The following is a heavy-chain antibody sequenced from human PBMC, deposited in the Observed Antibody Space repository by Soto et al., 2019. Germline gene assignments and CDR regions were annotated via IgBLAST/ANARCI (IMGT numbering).Heavy chain of an antibody. D-gene: IGHD1-26*01. Sequence: EVQLLESGGGLVQPAGSLRLSCAASGFTFSIYTMSWFRQAPGKGLEWVSSIYGNGRSTFYSASVKGRFTISRDNSGNTVYLQMSSLRAEDTAIHYCAKDFTPDSRWDIDYWGQGSLVTVSS. CDR2: IYGNGRST. V-gene: IGHV3-23*01. CDR1: GFTFSIYT. J-gene: IGHJ4*02. CDR3: AKDFTPDSRWDIDY.